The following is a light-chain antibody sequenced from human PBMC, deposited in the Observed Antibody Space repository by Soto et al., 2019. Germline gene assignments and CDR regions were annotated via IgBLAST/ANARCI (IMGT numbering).Light chain of an antibody. CDR3: QSYDSSLSGWV. CDR1: SSNIGAGYD. Sequence: QSVLTQPPSVSGAPGQRVTISCTVSSSNIGAGYDVHWYQQVPGTAPKLLIYSNSNRPSGVPDRFSGSKSGTSASLAITGLQAEDEADYYCQSYDSSLSGWVFGGGTKLTVL. V-gene: IGLV1-40*01. J-gene: IGLJ3*02. CDR2: SNS.